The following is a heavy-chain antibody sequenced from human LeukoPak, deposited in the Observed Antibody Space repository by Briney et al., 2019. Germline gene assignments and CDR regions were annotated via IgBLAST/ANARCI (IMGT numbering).Heavy chain of an antibody. V-gene: IGHV4-59*01. J-gene: IGHJ4*02. D-gene: IGHD1-1*01. CDR3: ARGNGPDY. CDR2: IYYSGST. Sequence: SETLSLTCSVSGGSISTYYCGWIRQPPGKGLEWIGYIYYSGSTNYNPSLKSRVTISVDTSKNQFSLKLSSVTAADTAVYYCARGNGPDYWGQGTLVTVSS. CDR1: GGSISTYY.